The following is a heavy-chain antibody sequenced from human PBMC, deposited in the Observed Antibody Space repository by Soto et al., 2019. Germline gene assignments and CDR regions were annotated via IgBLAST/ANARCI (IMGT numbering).Heavy chain of an antibody. J-gene: IGHJ5*02. CDR3: AKSGSSGWYGWFDP. Sequence: ESGPTLVNPTQPLTLTCIFSGFSLRTSGVGVGWIRQPPGKALEWLGFIYWNDDKRYSPSLKSRLTITKDTSKNQVVLTMTNMDPVDTATYYCAKSGSSGWYGWFDPWGQGTLVTVSS. CDR2: IYWNDDK. V-gene: IGHV2-5*01. D-gene: IGHD6-19*01. CDR1: GFSLRTSGVG.